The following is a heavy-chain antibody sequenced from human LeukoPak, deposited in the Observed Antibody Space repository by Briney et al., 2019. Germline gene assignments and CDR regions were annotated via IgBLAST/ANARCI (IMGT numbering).Heavy chain of an antibody. D-gene: IGHD4-17*01. Sequence: SETLSLTCTVSGGSISSYYWSWIRQPPGKGLEWIGYIYYSGSTNYNPSLKSRVTIPVDTSKNQFSLKLSSVTAADTAVYYCARDSGYGDYGGWFDPWGQGTLVTVSS. CDR1: GGSISSYY. CDR3: ARDSGYGDYGGWFDP. CDR2: IYYSGST. J-gene: IGHJ5*02. V-gene: IGHV4-59*01.